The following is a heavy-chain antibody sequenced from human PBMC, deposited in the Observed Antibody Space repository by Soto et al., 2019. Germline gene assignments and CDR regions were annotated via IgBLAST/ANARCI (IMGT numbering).Heavy chain of an antibody. Sequence: SVKVSCKASGGTFSSYAISWVRQAPGQGLEWMGGIIPIFGTANYAQKFQGRVTITADESTSTAYMELSSLRSEDTAVYYCARDAWPGGWFDPWGQGTLVTVSS. CDR1: GGTFSSYA. V-gene: IGHV1-69*13. J-gene: IGHJ5*02. CDR2: IIPIFGTA. D-gene: IGHD1-26*01. CDR3: ARDAWPGGWFDP.